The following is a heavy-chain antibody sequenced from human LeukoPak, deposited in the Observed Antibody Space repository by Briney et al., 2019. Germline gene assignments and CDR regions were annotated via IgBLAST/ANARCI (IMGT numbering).Heavy chain of an antibody. V-gene: IGHV3-30*02. CDR2: IRYDGDIK. CDR1: GFTFNSYG. J-gene: IGHJ6*04. Sequence: GGSLRLSCAASGFTFNSYGMHWVRQAPGKGLEWVAFIRYDGDIKYYADSVKGRFTISRDNAKNSLYLQMNSLRAEDTAVYYCAELGITMIGGVWGKGTTVTISS. D-gene: IGHD3-10*02. CDR3: AELGITMIGGV.